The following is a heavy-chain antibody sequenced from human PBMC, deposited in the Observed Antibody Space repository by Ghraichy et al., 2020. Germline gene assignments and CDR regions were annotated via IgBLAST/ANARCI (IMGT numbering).Heavy chain of an antibody. CDR2: ISGSGGST. Sequence: GGSLRLSCAASGFTFSSYAMSWVRQAPGKGLEWVSAISGSGGSTYYADSVKGRFTISRDNSKNTLYLQMNSLRAEDTAVYYCAKLTSLWSSPRLYYFDYWGQGTLVTVSS. V-gene: IGHV3-23*01. CDR3: AKLTSLWSSPRLYYFDY. J-gene: IGHJ4*02. CDR1: GFTFSSYA. D-gene: IGHD5-18*01.